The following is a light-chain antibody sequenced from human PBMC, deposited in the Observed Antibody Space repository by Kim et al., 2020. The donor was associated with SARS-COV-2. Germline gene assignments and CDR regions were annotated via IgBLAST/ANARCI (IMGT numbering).Light chain of an antibody. J-gene: IGLJ2*01. Sequence: QSVLTQPPSTSGTPGQRVTISCSGGSSNIGSNTVNWYQQLPGTAPKLLIYKNNQRPSGVPDRFSGSKSGTSASLAISGLQSEDEADYFCAVWDDSLSGVVFGGGTQLTVL. CDR1: SSNIGSNT. CDR2: KNN. V-gene: IGLV1-44*01. CDR3: AVWDDSLSGVV.